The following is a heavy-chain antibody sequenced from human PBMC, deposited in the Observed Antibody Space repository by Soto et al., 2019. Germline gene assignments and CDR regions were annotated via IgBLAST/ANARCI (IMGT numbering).Heavy chain of an antibody. CDR2: ISWDGGST. J-gene: IGHJ6*04. Sequence: PGGCLRLSCAACGFTFHDYTMHWVRQAPGQGLAWVSLISWDGGSTYYADSVKGRFTISRDNSKNSLYLQMNSLRTEDTALYYCAKGDSSGYHNPYYYGTEFWD. CDR1: GFTFHDYT. V-gene: IGHV3-43*01. D-gene: IGHD3-22*01. CDR3: AKGDSSGYHNPYYYGTEF.